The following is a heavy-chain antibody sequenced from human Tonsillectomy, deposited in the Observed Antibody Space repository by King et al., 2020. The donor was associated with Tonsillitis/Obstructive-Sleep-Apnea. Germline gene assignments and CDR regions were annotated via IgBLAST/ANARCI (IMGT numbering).Heavy chain of an antibody. CDR2: ISVSGSST. D-gene: IGHD2-21*02. Sequence: VQLVESGGGLVQPGGSLRLSCAASGFTFSSYAMSWGRQAPGKGLEWVSGISVSGSSTYYADSVKGRFTISRDNSKNTMYLQMNSLRAEDTAVYFCAKTRVVTATPYSYFFDFWGQGPVVTVS. CDR3: AKTRVVTATPYSYFFDF. CDR1: GFTFSSYA. J-gene: IGHJ4*02. V-gene: IGHV3-23*04.